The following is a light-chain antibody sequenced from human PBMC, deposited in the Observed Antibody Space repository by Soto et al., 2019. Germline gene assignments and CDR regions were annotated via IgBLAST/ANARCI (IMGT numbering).Light chain of an antibody. CDR2: DVS. CDR3: SSYTISSPHVV. J-gene: IGLJ2*01. Sequence: QSALTQPASVSGSPGQSITISCTGTSSDVGGYNYVSWYQRHPGKAPKLMIYDVSNRPSGVSNRFSGSKSGNTASLTISGLQAEDEADYYCSSYTISSPHVVFGGGNKLTVL. V-gene: IGLV2-14*01. CDR1: SSDVGGYNY.